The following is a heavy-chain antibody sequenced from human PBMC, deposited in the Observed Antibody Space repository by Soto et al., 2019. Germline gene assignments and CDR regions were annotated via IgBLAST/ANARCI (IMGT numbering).Heavy chain of an antibody. Sequence: ASVKVSCKASGGTFSSYAISWVRQAPGQGLEWMGGIIPILGIANYAQKFQGRVTITADKSTSTAYMELSSLRSEDTAVYYCARGAGPSIVGAYSYYYGMDVWGQGTTVTVSS. J-gene: IGHJ6*02. CDR2: IIPILGIA. CDR3: ARGAGPSIVGAYSYYYGMDV. V-gene: IGHV1-69*10. D-gene: IGHD1-26*01. CDR1: GGTFSSYA.